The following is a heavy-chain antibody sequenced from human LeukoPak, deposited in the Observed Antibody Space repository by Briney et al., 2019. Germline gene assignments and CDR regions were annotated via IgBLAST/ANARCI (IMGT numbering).Heavy chain of an antibody. D-gene: IGHD3-22*01. Sequence: PSETLSLTCTVSGGSISSAGYYWSWIRQHPGKGLEWIKYIYYSASTYYNPSLKSRVTISVDTSKNQLSLKLSSVPAADTAVFYCARAGRSSGHFDYWGKGTLVSVSS. V-gene: IGHV4-31*03. CDR2: IYYSAST. CDR1: GGSISSAGYY. CDR3: ARAGRSSGHFDY. J-gene: IGHJ4*02.